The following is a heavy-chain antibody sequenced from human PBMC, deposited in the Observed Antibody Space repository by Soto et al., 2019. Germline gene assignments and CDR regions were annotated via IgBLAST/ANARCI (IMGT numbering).Heavy chain of an antibody. D-gene: IGHD3-10*01. CDR2: ISWNSGHL. V-gene: IGHV3-9*01. CDR1: GFTFDDYA. Sequence: GGSLRLSCAASGFTFDDYAMHWVRQAPGKGLEWVSGISWNSGHLTYADSVKGRFTISRDNAKKSLYLQMNSLRPDDTAFYYCVKVARILYYGSGSYFDSWGQGTLVTVSS. CDR3: VKVARILYYGSGSYFDS. J-gene: IGHJ4*02.